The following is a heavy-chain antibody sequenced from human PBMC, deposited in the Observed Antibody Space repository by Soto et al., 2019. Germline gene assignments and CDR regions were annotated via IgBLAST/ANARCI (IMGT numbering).Heavy chain of an antibody. CDR2: IRSKANNYAT. V-gene: IGHV3-73*01. J-gene: IGHJ6*02. CDR3: TNPQVYYGMDV. Sequence: GGSLRLSCAASGFTFSGSAVHRVLQASGKGLEWVGRIRSKANNYATAYAASVQGRFTIFRDDLKNTAYLQMNSLKTEDTAVYYCTNPQVYYGMDVWGQGTTVTVS. CDR1: GFTFSGSA.